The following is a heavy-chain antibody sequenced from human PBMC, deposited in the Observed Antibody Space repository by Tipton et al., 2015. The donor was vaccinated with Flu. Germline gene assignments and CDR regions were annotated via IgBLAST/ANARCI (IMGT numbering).Heavy chain of an antibody. V-gene: IGHV4-59*08. CDR1: GGSISSYY. D-gene: IGHD3-3*01. Sequence: TLSLTCTVSGGSISSYYWSWIRQPPGKGLEWIGYIYSSGSTNCNPSLKSRVIISVDTSKNQFSLKLSSVIAADTAVYYCARHPAQFPKGPIFPPWGQGPLVPFS. J-gene: IGHJ5*02. CDR2: IYSSGST. CDR3: ARHPAQFPKGPIFPP.